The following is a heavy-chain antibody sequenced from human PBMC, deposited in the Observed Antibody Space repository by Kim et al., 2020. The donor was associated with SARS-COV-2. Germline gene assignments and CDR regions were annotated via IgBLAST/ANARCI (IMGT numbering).Heavy chain of an antibody. CDR2: ISYDGSNK. CDR3: ARDHRLVRGESGGMDV. D-gene: IGHD3-10*01. CDR1: GFTFSSYG. Sequence: GGSLRLSCAASGFTFSSYGMHWVRQAPDKGLEWVAVISYDGSNKYYTDSVKGRFTISRDNSKNTLYLQMNSLRVEDTAVYYCARDHRLVRGESGGMDVWGQGTTVTVSS. J-gene: IGHJ6*02. V-gene: IGHV3-33*05.